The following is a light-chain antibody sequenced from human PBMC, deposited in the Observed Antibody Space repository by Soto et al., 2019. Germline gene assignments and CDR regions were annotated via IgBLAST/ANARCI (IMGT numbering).Light chain of an antibody. CDR1: QSVSSNY. CDR3: QQYASSRT. CDR2: DAS. J-gene: IGKJ1*01. V-gene: IGKV3-20*01. Sequence: NVLTPVPGALTLFSGARDTHSCRASQSVSSNYLAWYQQKPGQPPRLLIYDASSRATGAPDRFSGSGSGTDFTLTISRLEPEDFAVYYCQQYASSRTFGQGTKVDIK.